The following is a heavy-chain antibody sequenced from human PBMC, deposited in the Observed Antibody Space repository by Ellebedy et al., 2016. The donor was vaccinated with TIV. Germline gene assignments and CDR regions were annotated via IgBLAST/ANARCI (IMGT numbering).Heavy chain of an antibody. V-gene: IGHV1-2*02. CDR3: ARSASGYYSSFDF. CDR2: INPNNGDT. D-gene: IGHD3-22*01. CDR1: GYSFTGWY. Sequence: AASVKVSCKASGYSFTGWYMHWVRQAPGEGLEWMGWINPNNGDTVYSQKFQGRVTMTRDTSITTAYMEVSSLRSDDKAVYFCARSASGYYSSFDFWGQGTLVTVSS. J-gene: IGHJ4*02.